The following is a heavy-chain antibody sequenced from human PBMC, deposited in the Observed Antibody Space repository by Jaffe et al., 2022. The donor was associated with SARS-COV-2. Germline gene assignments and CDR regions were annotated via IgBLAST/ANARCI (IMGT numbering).Heavy chain of an antibody. Sequence: EVQLVESGGGLVQPGGSLRLSCAASGFTFSSYAMHWVRQAPGKGLEYVSAISSNGGSTYYANSVKGRFTISRDNSKNTLYLQMGSLRAEDMAVYYCARSPYYDSSGYYSSPRIYYFDYWGQGTLVTVSS. V-gene: IGHV3-64*01. CDR1: GFTFSSYA. J-gene: IGHJ4*02. D-gene: IGHD3-22*01. CDR3: ARSPYYDSSGYYSSPRIYYFDY. CDR2: ISSNGGST.